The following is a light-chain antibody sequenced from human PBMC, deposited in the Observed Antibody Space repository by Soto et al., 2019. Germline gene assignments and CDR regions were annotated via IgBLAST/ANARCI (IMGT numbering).Light chain of an antibody. CDR2: AAS. Sequence: DIQMTQSPSSLSASVGDRVTITCRASQSINIYLHWYQQKPGKAPKLLIYAASSLQSGVPARFSGSGSGTVFTLTISILQPEDFATFYCQQTSSRPQTFGGGTTVGIK. V-gene: IGKV1-39*01. CDR1: QSINIY. CDR3: QQTSSRPQT. J-gene: IGKJ4*01.